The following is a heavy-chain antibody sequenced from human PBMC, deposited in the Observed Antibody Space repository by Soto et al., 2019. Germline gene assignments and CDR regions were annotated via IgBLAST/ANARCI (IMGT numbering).Heavy chain of an antibody. CDR3: ARQRRGYCSGGSCYAFDY. Sequence: GESGKISCXGSGYSFTSYWISWVRQMPGKGLEWMGRIDPSDSYTNYSPSFQGHVTISADKSISTAYLQWSSLKASDTAMYYCARQRRGYCSGGSCYAFDYWGQGTLVTVSS. CDR1: GYSFTSYW. V-gene: IGHV5-10-1*01. D-gene: IGHD2-15*01. CDR2: IDPSDSYT. J-gene: IGHJ4*02.